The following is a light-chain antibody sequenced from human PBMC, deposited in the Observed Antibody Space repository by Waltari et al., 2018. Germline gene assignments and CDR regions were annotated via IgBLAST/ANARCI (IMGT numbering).Light chain of an antibody. CDR2: GKN. Sequence: SSDLTPDPAVSVALGQTVRMTCQGASLRYYYAIRYRQKPGQAPLLVMYGKNNRPSGIADRFSGSYSGDTASLTITGAQAEDEADYYCNSRDGNGNPFVFGPATKVTVL. CDR1: SLRYYY. CDR3: NSRDGNGNPFV. V-gene: IGLV3-19*01. J-gene: IGLJ1*01.